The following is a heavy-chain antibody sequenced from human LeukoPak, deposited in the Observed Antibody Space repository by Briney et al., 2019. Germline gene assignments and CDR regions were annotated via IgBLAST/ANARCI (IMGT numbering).Heavy chain of an antibody. CDR2: ISYDGSNK. Sequence: GRSLGLSCAASGFTFSRYGMRWVRQAPGKGLEWVAVISYDGSNKYYVDSVKGRFSISRDNSKNTLDLQMNSLRGEDTAVYFCAKELRDGGFDYWGQGTLVTVSS. D-gene: IGHD4-23*01. CDR1: GFTFSRYG. CDR3: AKELRDGGFDY. J-gene: IGHJ4*02. V-gene: IGHV3-30*18.